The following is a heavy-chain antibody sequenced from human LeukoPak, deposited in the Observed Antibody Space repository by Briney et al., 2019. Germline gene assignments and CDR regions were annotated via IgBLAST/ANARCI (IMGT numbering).Heavy chain of an antibody. CDR2: ISTSSSYI. CDR3: AKSAYYYDSSGYYY. J-gene: IGHJ4*02. Sequence: KSGGSLRLSCAASGFTFRSYTMNWVRQAPGKGLEWVSSISTSSSYIYYADSVKGRFTISRDNAKNSLYLQMNSLRAEDTAVYYCAKSAYYYDSSGYYYWGQGTLVTVSS. V-gene: IGHV3-21*04. CDR1: GFTFRSYT. D-gene: IGHD3-22*01.